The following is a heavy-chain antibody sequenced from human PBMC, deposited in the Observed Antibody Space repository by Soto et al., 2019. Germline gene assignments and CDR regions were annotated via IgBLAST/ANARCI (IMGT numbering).Heavy chain of an antibody. CDR3: ARDLRLTMVRGVIIYYYYYMDV. CDR2: IYSGGST. Sequence: GGSLRLSCAASGFTVSSNYMSWVRQAPGKGLEWVSVIYSGGSTYYADSVKGRFTISRDNSKNTLYLQMNSLRAEDTAVYYCARDLRLTMVRGVIIYYYYYMDVWGKGTTVTVSS. D-gene: IGHD3-10*01. V-gene: IGHV3-66*01. CDR1: GFTVSSNY. J-gene: IGHJ6*03.